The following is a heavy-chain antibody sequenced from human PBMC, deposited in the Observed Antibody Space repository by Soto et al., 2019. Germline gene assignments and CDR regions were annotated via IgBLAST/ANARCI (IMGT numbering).Heavy chain of an antibody. Sequence: QLQLQESGPGLVKPSETLSLTCTVSSGSISSTIYSWDWIRQPPGKGLELIGSIFYSGSTYYNPSLKSRVTISVDTSKNQFSLTLTSVTPADTAVYYCARQCRGVTCHWFVPWGQGTLVTVSS. CDR2: IFYSGST. D-gene: IGHD3-10*01. J-gene: IGHJ5*02. CDR3: ARQCRGVTCHWFVP. V-gene: IGHV4-39*01. CDR1: SGSISSTIYS.